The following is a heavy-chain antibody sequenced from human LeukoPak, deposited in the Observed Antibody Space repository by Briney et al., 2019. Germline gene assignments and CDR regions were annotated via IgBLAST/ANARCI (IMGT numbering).Heavy chain of an antibody. V-gene: IGHV3-23*01. CDR3: AKSFGVVTEPFDY. CDR1: GFTFSSYA. J-gene: IGHJ4*02. Sequence: GGSLRLSCAASGFTFSSYAMSWVRQAPGKGLEWVSAISGSGGSTYYADPVKGRFTISRDNSKNTLYLQMNSLRAEDTAVYYCAKSFGVVTEPFDYWGQGTLVTVSS. CDR2: ISGSGGST. D-gene: IGHD3-3*01.